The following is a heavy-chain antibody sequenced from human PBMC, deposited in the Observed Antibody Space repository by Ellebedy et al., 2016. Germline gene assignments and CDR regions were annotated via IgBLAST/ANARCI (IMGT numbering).Heavy chain of an antibody. CDR3: AKLGYCSSTSCYTGGGDYYYYMDV. V-gene: IGHV3-30*18. CDR2: ISFDGSNK. Sequence: GGSLRLSXAASGFTFSSYGMHWVRQAPGKGLEWVAVISFDGSNKYYADSVKGRFTISRDNSKNTLYLQMNSLRAEDTAVYYCAKLGYCSSTSCYTGGGDYYYYMDVWGKGTTVTVSS. CDR1: GFTFSSYG. J-gene: IGHJ6*03. D-gene: IGHD2-2*02.